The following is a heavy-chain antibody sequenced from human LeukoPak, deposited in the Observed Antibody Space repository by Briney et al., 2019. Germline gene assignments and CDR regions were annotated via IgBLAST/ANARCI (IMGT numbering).Heavy chain of an antibody. CDR1: GFTFSSYS. J-gene: IGHJ4*02. CDR3: ARDFWFRELLPTYFDY. D-gene: IGHD3-10*01. Sequence: PGGSLRLSCAASGFTFSSYSMNWVRQAPGKGLEWVSSISSSSSYIYYADSVKGRSTIPRDNAKNSLYLQMNSLRAEDTAVYYCARDFWFRELLPTYFDYWGQGTLVTVSS. CDR2: ISSSSSYI. V-gene: IGHV3-21*01.